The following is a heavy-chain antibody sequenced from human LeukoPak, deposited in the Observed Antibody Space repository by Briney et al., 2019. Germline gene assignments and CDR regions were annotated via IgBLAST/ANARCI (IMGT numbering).Heavy chain of an antibody. CDR3: ARIRIAAAGLDY. CDR1: GFSLSTSGMC. Sequence: ESGPTLVNPTQTLTLTCTFSGFSLSTSGMCVSWIRQPPGKALEWLARIDWDDDKYYITSLKTRLTISKDTSKNRVVLTMTNMDPVDTATYYCARIRIAAAGLDYWGQGTLVTVSS. V-gene: IGHV2-70*11. J-gene: IGHJ4*02. D-gene: IGHD6-13*01. CDR2: IDWDDDK.